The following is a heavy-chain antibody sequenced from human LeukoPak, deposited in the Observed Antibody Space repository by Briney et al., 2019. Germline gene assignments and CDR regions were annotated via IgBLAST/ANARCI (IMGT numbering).Heavy chain of an antibody. J-gene: IGHJ4*02. CDR3: ARDREGEQWLETVDY. V-gene: IGHV1-69*04. D-gene: IGHD6-19*01. Sequence: VASVKVSCKASGGTFSSYAISWVRQAPGQGLEWMGRIIPILGIANYAQKFQGRVTITADKSTSTAYMELSSLRSEDTAVYYCARDREGEQWLETVDYWGQGTLVTVSS. CDR1: GGTFSSYA. CDR2: IIPILGIA.